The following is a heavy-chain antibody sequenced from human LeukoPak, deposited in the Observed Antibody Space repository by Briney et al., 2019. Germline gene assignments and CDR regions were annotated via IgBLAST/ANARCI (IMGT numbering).Heavy chain of an antibody. CDR3: ARVLRYYYDSSGYDYFDY. D-gene: IGHD3-22*01. V-gene: IGHV4-31*03. CDR2: IYYSGST. J-gene: IGHJ4*02. CDR1: GGSISSGGYY. Sequence: SETLSLTCTVSGGSISSGGYYWSWIRQHPGKGLEWIGYIYYSGSTYYNPSLKSRVTISVGTSKNQFSLKLSSVTAADTAVYYCARVLRYYYDSSGYDYFDYWGQGTLVTVSS.